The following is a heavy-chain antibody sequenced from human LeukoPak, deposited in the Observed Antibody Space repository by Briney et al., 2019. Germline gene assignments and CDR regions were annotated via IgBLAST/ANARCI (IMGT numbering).Heavy chain of an antibody. V-gene: IGHV5-51*01. Sequence: GESLKISCKGSGYRFTSYWIVWVRQMPGKGLEWRGIIYHGDSDTRYSTSFQGQVTISADKSISTAYLQWSSLKASDTAMYYCARGSYDFWSGYAGGHYFDYWGQGTLVTVSS. J-gene: IGHJ4*02. CDR1: GYRFTSYW. CDR3: ARGSYDFWSGYAGGHYFDY. CDR2: IYHGDSDT. D-gene: IGHD3-3*01.